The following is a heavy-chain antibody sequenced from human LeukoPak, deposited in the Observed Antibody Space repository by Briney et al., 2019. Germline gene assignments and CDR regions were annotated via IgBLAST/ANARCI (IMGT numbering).Heavy chain of an antibody. CDR1: GYTFTSYG. V-gene: IGHV1-18*01. D-gene: IGHD2-2*01. Sequence: EASVTVSCKASGYTFTSYGISWVRQAPGQGLEWMGWISAYNGNTNYAQKLQGRVTMTTDTSTSTAYMELRSLRSDDTAVYYCARDRGALGYCSSTSCPTYYFDYWGQGTLVTVSS. J-gene: IGHJ4*02. CDR3: ARDRGALGYCSSTSCPTYYFDY. CDR2: ISAYNGNT.